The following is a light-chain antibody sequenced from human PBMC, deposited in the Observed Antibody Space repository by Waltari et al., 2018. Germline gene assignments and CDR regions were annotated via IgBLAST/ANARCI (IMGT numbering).Light chain of an antibody. CDR2: AAS. V-gene: IGKV3-20*01. CDR3: QNHERLPAT. CDR1: QSVSKY. J-gene: IGKJ1*01. Sequence: EVVLTQSPGTLSLSPGERATLACRASQSVSKYLAWYQQRPGQAPRLLIYAASTRATGVPDRFSGSGCGTDFSLTISRLEPEDIAVYLWQNHERLPATFGQGTRVEIK.